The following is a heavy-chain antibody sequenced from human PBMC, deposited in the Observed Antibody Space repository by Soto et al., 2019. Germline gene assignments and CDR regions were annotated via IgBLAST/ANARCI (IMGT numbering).Heavy chain of an antibody. D-gene: IGHD1-26*01. CDR3: AKMVGATLVDY. V-gene: IGHV4-4*02. Sequence: QVQLQESGPGLVKPSGTLSLTCTVSGASISSTSSGDWWSWVRQPPEKGLEWIGEIHHSGSSNYNPYLKSRVTMSVEKSKIQFSLRLSSVTAADTAVYYCAKMVGATLVDYWGQGTLVTVSS. J-gene: IGHJ4*02. CDR2: IHHSGSS. CDR1: GASISSTSSGDW.